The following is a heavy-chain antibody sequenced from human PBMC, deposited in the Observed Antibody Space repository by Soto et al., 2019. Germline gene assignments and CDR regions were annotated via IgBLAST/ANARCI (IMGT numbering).Heavy chain of an antibody. CDR2: IIPILGIA. CDR3: AREAGDSLVGMYV. V-gene: IGHV1-69*08. J-gene: IGHJ6*02. D-gene: IGHD4-17*01. Sequence: QVQLVQSGAEVKKPGSSVKVSCKASGGTFSSYTISWVRQAPGQGLEWMGRIIPILGIANYAQKFQGRVTITADKSTSTAYMELSSLRSEDTAVYYCAREAGDSLVGMYVWGQGTTVTVSS. CDR1: GGTFSSYT.